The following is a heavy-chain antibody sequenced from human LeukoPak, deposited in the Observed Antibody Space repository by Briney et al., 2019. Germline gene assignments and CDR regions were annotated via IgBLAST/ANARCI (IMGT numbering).Heavy chain of an antibody. Sequence: PGGSLRLSCAASGFTFSNYGIHWVRQAPGKGLEWVAVIWDDGNNKYYADSVKGRFTISRDNSKNTLYLQMNSLRDEDTAVYYCVRGVYYDGSGAFVVWGQGTKVIVSS. D-gene: IGHD3-22*01. J-gene: IGHJ3*01. CDR1: GFTFSNYG. CDR3: VRGVYYDGSGAFVV. CDR2: IWDDGNNK. V-gene: IGHV3-33*01.